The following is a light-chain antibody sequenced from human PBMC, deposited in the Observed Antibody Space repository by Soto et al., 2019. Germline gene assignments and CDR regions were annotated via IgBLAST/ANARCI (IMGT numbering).Light chain of an antibody. V-gene: IGKV3-20*01. CDR1: QSVSSSY. J-gene: IGKJ4*01. CDR3: QQYGSSALT. CDR2: GAS. Sequence: EIVLTQSPGTLSLSPGERATLSCRASQSVSSSYLAWYQQKPGQAPRLLIYGASSRATGIPDRFSGSESGTDFTLTITRLEPEDLAVYYCQQYGSSALTFGGGTKVEIK.